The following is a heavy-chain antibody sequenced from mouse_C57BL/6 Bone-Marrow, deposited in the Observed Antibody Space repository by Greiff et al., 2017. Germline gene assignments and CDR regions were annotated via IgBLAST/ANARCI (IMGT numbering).Heavy chain of an antibody. J-gene: IGHJ1*03. CDR1: GYAFSSSW. CDR3: ARLRPWYVDV. D-gene: IGHD1-1*01. Sequence: QVQLQQSGPELVKPGASVKLSCTASGYAFSSSWMNWVKQRPGKGLEWIGRIYPGGGDTNYNGNFKGKATLTADKSSSTAYMQLSSLTSEDSAVYFCARLRPWYVDVWGTGTTVTVSS. CDR2: IYPGGGDT. V-gene: IGHV1-82*01.